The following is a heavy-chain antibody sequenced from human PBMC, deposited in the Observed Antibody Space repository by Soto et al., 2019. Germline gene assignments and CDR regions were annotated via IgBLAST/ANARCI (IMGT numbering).Heavy chain of an antibody. D-gene: IGHD6-19*01. Sequence: QVQLVQSGAEVKKPGSSVKVSCKASGGTFSSYTISWVRQAPGQGLAWMGRIIPILGIANYAQKFQGRVTITADKPTSTAYVELSSLRSEDTAVYYCARDRRVAGTTDDAFDIWGQGTMVTVSS. V-gene: IGHV1-69*08. CDR2: IIPILGIA. CDR1: GGTFSSYT. CDR3: ARDRRVAGTTDDAFDI. J-gene: IGHJ3*02.